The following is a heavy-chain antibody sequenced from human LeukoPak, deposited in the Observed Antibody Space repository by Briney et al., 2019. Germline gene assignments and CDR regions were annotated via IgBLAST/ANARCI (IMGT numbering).Heavy chain of an antibody. D-gene: IGHD6-19*01. V-gene: IGHV3-48*03. J-gene: IGHJ4*02. Sequence: GGSLRLSCAASGFTFSSYEMNWVRQAPGKGLEWVSYISSSGSTIYYADSVKGRFTISRDNAKNSLYLQMNSLRAEDTAVYYCATRQWLASHFDYWGRGTLVTVSS. CDR3: ATRQWLASHFDY. CDR2: ISSSGSTI. CDR1: GFTFSSYE.